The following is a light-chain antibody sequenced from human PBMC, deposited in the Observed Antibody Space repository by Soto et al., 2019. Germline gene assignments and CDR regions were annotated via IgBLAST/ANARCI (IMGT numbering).Light chain of an antibody. Sequence: ESVLTQSPGTLSLSPGERATLSCRASQSVRSSFLAWYQLKPGQAPRLLIYGASIRATGIPDRFSGSGSGTDFTLTISRLEPEDFAVYYCQQYDSSPWTFGQGTKVEIK. V-gene: IGKV3-20*01. J-gene: IGKJ1*01. CDR3: QQYDSSPWT. CDR1: QSVRSSF. CDR2: GAS.